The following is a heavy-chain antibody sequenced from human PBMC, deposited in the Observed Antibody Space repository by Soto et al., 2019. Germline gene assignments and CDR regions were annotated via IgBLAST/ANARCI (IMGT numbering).Heavy chain of an antibody. CDR2: IYSGGST. CDR3: AGQIAAAGTGWYFDL. Sequence: GGSLRLSCAASGFTVSSNYMSWVRQAPGKGLEWVSVIYSGGSTYYADSVKGRFTISRHNSKNTLYLQMNSLRAADTAVEYCAGQIAAAGTGWYFDLWGRGTLVTVSS. V-gene: IGHV3-66*04. D-gene: IGHD6-13*01. CDR1: GFTVSSNY. J-gene: IGHJ2*01.